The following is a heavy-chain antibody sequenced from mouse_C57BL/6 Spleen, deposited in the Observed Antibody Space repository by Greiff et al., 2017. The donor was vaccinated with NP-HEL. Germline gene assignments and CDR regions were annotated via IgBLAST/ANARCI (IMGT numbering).Heavy chain of an antibody. CDR1: GYTFTDYN. D-gene: IGHD2-2*01. J-gene: IGHJ1*03. CDR3: ARLGGYDGDWYFDV. Sequence: EVQLQQSGPELVKPGASVKIPCKASGYTFTDYNMDWVKQSHGKSLEWIGDINPNNGGTIYNQKFKGKATLTVDKSSSTAYMELRSLTSEDTAVYYCARLGGYDGDWYFDVWGTGTTVTVSS. V-gene: IGHV1-18*01. CDR2: INPNNGGT.